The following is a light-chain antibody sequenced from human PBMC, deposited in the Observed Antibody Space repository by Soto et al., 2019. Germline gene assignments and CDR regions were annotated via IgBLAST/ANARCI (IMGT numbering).Light chain of an antibody. CDR1: QGIISW. Sequence: DIRMTQSRSSVSASVGDRVTSACRASQGIISWLAWYQQKPGKAPKLLIYAASSLQSGVPSRFSGSGSGTDFTLTISSLQPEDFATYYCQQANSFPFTFGPGTKVDIK. J-gene: IGKJ3*01. CDR3: QQANSFPFT. V-gene: IGKV1-12*01. CDR2: AAS.